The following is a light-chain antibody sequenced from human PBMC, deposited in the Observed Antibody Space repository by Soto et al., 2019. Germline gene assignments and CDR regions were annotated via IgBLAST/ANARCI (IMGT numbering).Light chain of an antibody. J-gene: IGKJ5*01. CDR2: GAS. CDR3: QQYGTSQIT. Sequence: ENVLTQSPGTLSLSPGERATLSCRASQTVSSYLTWYQQRPGQAPRLLIYGASKRATGIPDRFSGSGSGTDFTLTISRLETEDFELYYCQQYGTSQITFGQGTRLEIK. V-gene: IGKV3-20*01. CDR1: QTVSSY.